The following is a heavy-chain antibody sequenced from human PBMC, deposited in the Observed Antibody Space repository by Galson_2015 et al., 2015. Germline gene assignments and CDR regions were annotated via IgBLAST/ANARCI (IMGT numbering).Heavy chain of an antibody. CDR3: AREYCSGGSCYFDY. CDR2: IYTSGST. CDR1: GGSISSGSYY. J-gene: IGHJ4*02. V-gene: IGHV4-61*02. Sequence: LSLTCTVSGGSISSGSYYWSWIRQPAGKGLEWIGRIYTSGSTNYNPSLKSRVTISVDTSKNQFSLKLSSVTAADTAVYYCAREYCSGGSCYFDYWGQGTLVTVSS. D-gene: IGHD2-15*01.